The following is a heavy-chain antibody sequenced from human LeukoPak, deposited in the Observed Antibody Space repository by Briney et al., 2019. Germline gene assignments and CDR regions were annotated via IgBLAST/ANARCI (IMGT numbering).Heavy chain of an antibody. CDR3: AKDRGRRDGYNMDY. CDR1: GFTFDDYA. CDR2: ISWDGGST. D-gene: IGHD5-24*01. V-gene: IGHV3-43D*04. Sequence: GGSLRLSSAASGFTFDDYAMHWVRQAPGKGLEWVSLISWDGGSTYYADSVKGRFTISRDNSKNSLYLQMNSLRAEDTALYYCAKDRGRRDGYNMDYWGQGTLVTVSS. J-gene: IGHJ4*02.